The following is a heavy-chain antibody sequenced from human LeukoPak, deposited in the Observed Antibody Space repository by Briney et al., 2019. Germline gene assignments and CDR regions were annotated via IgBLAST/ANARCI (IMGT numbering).Heavy chain of an antibody. Sequence: GGSLRLSCAASGFTFSSYAMSWVCQAPGKGLVWVARINPDGSSTDYADSVKGRITISRDNAKNTLYLQMYSLRAEDTAVYYCARDFHGDHDYWGQGTLVTVSS. CDR3: ARDFHGDHDY. CDR2: INPDGSST. J-gene: IGHJ4*02. V-gene: IGHV3-74*01. D-gene: IGHD4-17*01. CDR1: GFTFSSYA.